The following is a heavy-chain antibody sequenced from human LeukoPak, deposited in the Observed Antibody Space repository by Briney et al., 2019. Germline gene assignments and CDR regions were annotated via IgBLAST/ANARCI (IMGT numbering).Heavy chain of an antibody. J-gene: IGHJ6*02. CDR2: IYYSGST. CDR1: GGSISSYY. V-gene: IGHV4-59*01. D-gene: IGHD3-16*01. CDR3: ASLTSNGYYYYGMDV. Sequence: SETLSLTCTVSGGSISSYYWSWIRQPPGKGLEWIGYIYYSGSTNYNPSLKSRVTISVDTSKNQFSLKLSSVTAADTAVYYCASLTSNGYYYYGMDVSGQGTTVSVSS.